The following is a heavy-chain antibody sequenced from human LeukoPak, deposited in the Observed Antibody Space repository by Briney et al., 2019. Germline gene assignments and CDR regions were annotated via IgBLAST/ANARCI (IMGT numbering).Heavy chain of an antibody. CDR3: AKAWDSSGYYYAPFDY. V-gene: IGHV3-23*01. CDR2: ISGSGGST. D-gene: IGHD3-22*01. CDR1: GFTFSSYA. Sequence: PGGSLRLSCAASGFTFSSYAMSWVRQAPGKGLEWVSAISGSGGSTYYADSVKGRFTTSGDNSKNTLYLQMNSLRAEDTAVYYCAKAWDSSGYYYAPFDYWGQGTLVTVSS. J-gene: IGHJ4*02.